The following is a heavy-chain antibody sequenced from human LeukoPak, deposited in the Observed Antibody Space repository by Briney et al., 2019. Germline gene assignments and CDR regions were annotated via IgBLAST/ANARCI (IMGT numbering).Heavy chain of an antibody. CDR2: ISGSGGGT. Sequence: GSLRLSCAASGFTFSSFAMSWVRQAPGKGLEWVSTISGSGGGTWYADSVKGRFAISRDNSKDTLYLQMNSLRAEDTAVYYCATSMVRGVPHRFRDVWGQGTTVTVSS. CDR3: ATSMVRGVPHRFRDV. V-gene: IGHV3-23*01. CDR1: GFTFSSFA. J-gene: IGHJ6*02. D-gene: IGHD3-10*01.